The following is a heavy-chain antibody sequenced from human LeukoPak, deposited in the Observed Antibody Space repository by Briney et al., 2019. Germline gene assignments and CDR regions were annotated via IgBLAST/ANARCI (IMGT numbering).Heavy chain of an antibody. Sequence: ASVKVSCKASGYTFTAYYFHWVRQAPGQGLEWMGWINPNSGGTKYAQNFQGRVTMTRDTSISTVYMELSRLRSDDTAVYYCASVIVGATTFPFDYWGQGTLVAVSS. V-gene: IGHV1-2*02. D-gene: IGHD1-26*01. CDR1: GYTFTAYY. CDR2: INPNSGGT. CDR3: ASVIVGATTFPFDY. J-gene: IGHJ4*02.